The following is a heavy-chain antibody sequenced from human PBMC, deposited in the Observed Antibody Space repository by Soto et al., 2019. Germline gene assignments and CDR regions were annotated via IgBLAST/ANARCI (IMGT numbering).Heavy chain of an antibody. D-gene: IGHD3-10*01. CDR1: GFTFTSSA. V-gene: IGHV1-58*01. Sequence: VKVSCKASGFTFTSSAVQWVRQSRGQRLEWIGWIVVGSGNTNYAQKFQERVTITRDMSTSTAYMELSSLRSEDTAVYYCAAGLLWFGELNWFDPWGQGTLVTVSS. CDR3: AAGLLWFGELNWFDP. J-gene: IGHJ5*02. CDR2: IVVGSGNT.